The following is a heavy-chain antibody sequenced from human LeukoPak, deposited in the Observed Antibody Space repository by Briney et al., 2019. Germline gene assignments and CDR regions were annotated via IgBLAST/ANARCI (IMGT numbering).Heavy chain of an antibody. D-gene: IGHD1-26*01. CDR1: GGSISNYY. CDR3: ARVNGRGDGYYEIHFHY. V-gene: IGHV4-59*01. J-gene: IGHJ4*02. CDR2: IYYSGST. Sequence: SETLSLTCTVSGGSISNYYWSWIRQPPGKGLEWIGYIYYSGSTNYNPSLKSRVTIAVDTCKNQFCLKRRSVTAAGPAVNYWARVNGRGDGYYEIHFHYWGQGTLLTVSS.